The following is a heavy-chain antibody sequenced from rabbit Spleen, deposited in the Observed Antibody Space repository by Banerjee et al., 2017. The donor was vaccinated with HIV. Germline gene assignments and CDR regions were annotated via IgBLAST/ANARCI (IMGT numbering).Heavy chain of an antibody. CDR1: GIDFTNYY. D-gene: IGHD1-1*01. V-gene: IGHV1S7*01. J-gene: IGHJ4*01. Sequence: QLTETGGGLVQPGGSLTLSCKASGIDFTNYYINWVRQAPGKGLEWIGIIYAARGTTDYANWVNGRFTISSHNAQNTLYLQLNSLTAADTATYFCVRGASSSGYYSLWGPGTLVTVS. CDR2: IYAARGTT. CDR3: VRGASSSGYYSL.